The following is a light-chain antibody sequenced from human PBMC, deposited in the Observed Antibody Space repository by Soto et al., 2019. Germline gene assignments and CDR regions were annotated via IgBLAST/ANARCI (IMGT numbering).Light chain of an antibody. J-gene: IGLJ1*01. CDR1: SSDVGGCDY. CDR3: SSYSISTAYL. Sequence: QSVLTQPASVSGSPGQSITISCTGTSSDVGGCDYVSWNQLHPGKAPKLMVFEVSNRPSGVSYRFSGSKSGNTASLTISGLQAEDEADYFCSSYSISTAYLFGTGTKVTVL. CDR2: EVS. V-gene: IGLV2-14*01.